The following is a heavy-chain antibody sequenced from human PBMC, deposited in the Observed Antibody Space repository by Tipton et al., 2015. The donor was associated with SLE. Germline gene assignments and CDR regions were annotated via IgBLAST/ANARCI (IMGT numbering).Heavy chain of an antibody. Sequence: TLSLTCTVSGGSISSSSYYWGWIRQPPGKGLEWIGEINHSGSTNYNPSLKSRATISVDTSKNQISLKLSSVNAADTAVYYCARSGWRGVDYWGQGTLVTVSS. D-gene: IGHD6-19*01. V-gene: IGHV4-39*07. J-gene: IGHJ4*02. CDR3: ARSGWRGVDY. CDR2: INHSGST. CDR1: GGSISSSSYY.